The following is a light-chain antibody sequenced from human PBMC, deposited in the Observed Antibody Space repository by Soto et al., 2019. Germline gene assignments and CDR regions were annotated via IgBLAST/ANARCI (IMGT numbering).Light chain of an antibody. CDR3: QQYNNWPPIS. Sequence: EIVMTQSPSTLTVSPGERATLSCRASQSVRSTLAWYQQKPGQAPRLLIYDASTRATGIPARFSGSGSGTEFTLTISSLQSEDFAVYYCQQYNNWPPISFGQGTRLAIK. V-gene: IGKV3-15*01. J-gene: IGKJ5*01. CDR1: QSVRST. CDR2: DAS.